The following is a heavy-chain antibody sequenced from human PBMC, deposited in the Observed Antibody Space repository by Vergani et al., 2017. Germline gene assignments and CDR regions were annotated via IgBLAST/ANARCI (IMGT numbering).Heavy chain of an antibody. CDR1: GFTFSSYG. D-gene: IGHD5-18*01. V-gene: IGHV3-30*18. CDR3: AKESEGYSYGLDAFDI. Sequence: QMQLVESGGGVVQPGRSLRLSCAASGFTFSSYGMHWVRQAPGKGLEWVAVISYDGSNKYYADSVKGRFTISRDNSKNTLYLQMNSLRAEDTAVYYCAKESEGYSYGLDAFDIWGQGTMVTVSS. J-gene: IGHJ3*02. CDR2: ISYDGSNK.